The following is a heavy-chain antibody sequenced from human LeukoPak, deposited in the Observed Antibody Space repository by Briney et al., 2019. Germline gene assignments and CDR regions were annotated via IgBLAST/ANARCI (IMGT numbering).Heavy chain of an antibody. J-gene: IGHJ4*02. CDR3: AREIRRQWLVRRHFDY. D-gene: IGHD6-19*01. CDR1: GGSFSGYY. CDR2: INHSGST. V-gene: IGHV4-34*01. Sequence: ASETLSLTCAVYGGSFSGYYWSWIRQPPGKGLEWIGEINHSGSTNYNPSLKSRVTISVDTSKNQFSLKLSSVTAADTAVYYCAREIRRQWLVRRHFDYWGQGTLVTVSS.